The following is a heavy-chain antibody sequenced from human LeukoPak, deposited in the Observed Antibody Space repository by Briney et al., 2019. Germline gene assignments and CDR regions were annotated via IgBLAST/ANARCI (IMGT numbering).Heavy chain of an antibody. V-gene: IGHV4-4*02. J-gene: IGHJ4*02. D-gene: IGHD3-22*01. CDR3: ARVRDSSGYYYVWPPYFDY. CDR2: IYHSGST. Sequence: SGTLSLTCAVSGGSISSSNWWSWVRQPPGKGLEWIGEIYHSGSTNYNPSLKSRVTISVDKSKNQFSLKLSSVTAADTAVYYCARVRDSSGYYYVWPPYFDYWGQGTLVTVSS. CDR1: GGSISSSNW.